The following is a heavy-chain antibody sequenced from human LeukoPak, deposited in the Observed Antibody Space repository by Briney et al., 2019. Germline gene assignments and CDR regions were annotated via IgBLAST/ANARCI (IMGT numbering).Heavy chain of an antibody. D-gene: IGHD6-19*01. V-gene: IGHV3-30*04. Sequence: GRSLRLSCAASGFTFSSYAMHWVSQAPGKGLEWVAVISYDGSNKYYADSVKGRFTISRDNSKNTLYLQMNSLRAEDTAVYYCASPTVAGTPYFDYWGQGTLVTVSS. CDR1: GFTFSSYA. J-gene: IGHJ4*02. CDR2: ISYDGSNK. CDR3: ASPTVAGTPYFDY.